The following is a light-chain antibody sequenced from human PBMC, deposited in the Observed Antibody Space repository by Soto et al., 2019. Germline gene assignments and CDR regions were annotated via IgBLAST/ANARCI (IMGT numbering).Light chain of an antibody. V-gene: IGKV1-5*03. CDR2: KAS. CDR1: QSISNW. Sequence: DIQMTQSPSTLSASVGDRVTITCRASQSISNWLAWYQQKPGKAPKLLIYKASILESGVPSRFSGSGSGTEFTLTISSLQPDDFATYYCQQYNSYPWTFGQGTKVEI. CDR3: QQYNSYPWT. J-gene: IGKJ1*01.